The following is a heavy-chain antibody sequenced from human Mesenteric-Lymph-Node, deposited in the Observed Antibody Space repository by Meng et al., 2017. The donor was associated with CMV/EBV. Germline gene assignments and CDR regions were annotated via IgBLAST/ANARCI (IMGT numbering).Heavy chain of an antibody. D-gene: IGHD7-27*01. V-gene: IGHV3-21*01. CDR3: TRVSPLGSGAFDA. J-gene: IGHJ3*01. Sequence: GESLKISCAASGFTFSDYAMNWVRQAPGKGLEWVSIISVSGAFIYYADSMKGRFTISRDDAKNSLYLQMNSLRDGDTAVYYCTRVSPLGSGAFDAWGQGTTVTVSS. CDR2: ISVSGAFI. CDR1: GFTFSDYA.